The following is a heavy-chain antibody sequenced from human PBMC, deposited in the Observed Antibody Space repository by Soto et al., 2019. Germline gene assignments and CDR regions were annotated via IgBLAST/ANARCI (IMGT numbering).Heavy chain of an antibody. CDR1: GASVNSGSSY. CDR3: ARGEILYDRSGYQSFYFDY. D-gene: IGHD3-22*01. V-gene: IGHV4-61*01. J-gene: IGHJ4*02. Sequence: PSETLSLTCAVSGASVNSGSSYWSWIRQPPGKGLEWIGYLYRSGTTNYNPSLKSRVTISVDTSKSQFSLKLTSVTAADTAVYYCARGEILYDRSGYQSFYFDYWGQGTLVIVSS. CDR2: LYRSGTT.